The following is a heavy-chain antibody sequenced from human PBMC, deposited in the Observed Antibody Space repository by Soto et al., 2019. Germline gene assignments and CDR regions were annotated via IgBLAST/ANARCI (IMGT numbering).Heavy chain of an antibody. Sequence: GESLKISCQASGYRFTSYWIAWVRQMPGKGLEWVGIIYPDDSDIKYSPSFQGQVTISADRSNSIAYLQWRSLRASDTAMYFCVRHFDSSGYYPDYWGQGTQATVSS. CDR2: IYPDDSDI. J-gene: IGHJ4*02. V-gene: IGHV5-51*01. CDR1: GYRFTSYW. D-gene: IGHD3-22*01. CDR3: VRHFDSSGYYPDY.